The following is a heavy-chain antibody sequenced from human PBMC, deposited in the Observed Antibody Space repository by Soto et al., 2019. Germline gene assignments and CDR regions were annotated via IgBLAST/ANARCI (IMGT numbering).Heavy chain of an antibody. J-gene: IGHJ6*02. Sequence: GGSLRLSCAASGFTFDDYTMHWVRQAPGKGLEWVSLISWDGGSTYYADSVKGRFTISRDNSKNSLYLQMNSLRTEDTALYYCAKDMGVGATFRYYYGMDVWGQGTTVTVSS. CDR2: ISWDGGST. CDR3: AKDMGVGATFRYYYGMDV. D-gene: IGHD1-26*01. V-gene: IGHV3-43*01. CDR1: GFTFDDYT.